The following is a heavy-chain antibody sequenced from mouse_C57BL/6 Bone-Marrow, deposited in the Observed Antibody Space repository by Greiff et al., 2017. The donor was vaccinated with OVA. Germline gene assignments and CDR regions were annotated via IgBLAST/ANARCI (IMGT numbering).Heavy chain of an antibody. CDR2: IDPSDSYT. V-gene: IGHV1-50*01. D-gene: IGHD2-3*01. CDR1: GYTFTSYW. Sequence: QVQLQQPGAELVKPGASVKLSCKASGYTFTSYWMQWVNQRPGQGLEWIGEIDPSDSYTNYNQKFKGKATLTVDTSSSTDYMQLSSLTAEDSAVYYCARSCGYYVAWFAYWGQGTLVTVSA. J-gene: IGHJ3*01. CDR3: ARSCGYYVAWFAY.